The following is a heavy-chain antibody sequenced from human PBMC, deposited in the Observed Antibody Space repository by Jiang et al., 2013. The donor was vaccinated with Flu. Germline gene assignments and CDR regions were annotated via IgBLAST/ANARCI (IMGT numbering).Heavy chain of an antibody. J-gene: IGHJ2*01. V-gene: IGHV2-70*11. CDR1: GFSVDTPGVS. Sequence: KPTQTLTLTCTFSGFSVDTPGVSLNWIRQSPGKALEWLARIDWDDDKYYRTSLKTRLAISRDTSKNQVVLRMTNLDPADTATYYCARSGGHCSGWY. D-gene: IGHD6-19*01. CDR3: ARSGGHCSGWY. CDR2: IDWDDDK.